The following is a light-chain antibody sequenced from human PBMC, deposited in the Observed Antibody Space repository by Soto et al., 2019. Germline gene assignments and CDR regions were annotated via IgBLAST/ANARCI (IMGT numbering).Light chain of an antibody. V-gene: IGLV2-14*01. CDR1: SSDVGGYNY. Sequence: QSVLPQPASVSGSPGPSITISCTGTSSDVGGYNYVAWYQQHPGKAPKLMIYEVSNRPSGVSNRFSGSKSGNTASLTISGLQAEDEADYYCSSYTSSATPVVFGGGTKLTVL. CDR3: SSYTSSATPVV. J-gene: IGLJ2*01. CDR2: EVS.